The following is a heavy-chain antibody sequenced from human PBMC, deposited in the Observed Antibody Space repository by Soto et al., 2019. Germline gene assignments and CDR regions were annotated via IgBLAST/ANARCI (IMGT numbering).Heavy chain of an antibody. CDR2: NRDRAFSYAT. CDR3: TRLISAAQDY. CDR1: GFVFKDSS. J-gene: IGHJ4*02. Sequence: EVLLVESGGGLVQPGGSLKLSCAASGFVFKDSSIHWVRQASGKGLEWVGRNRDRAFSYATAYAASVKGRFTISRDDSTNTAYLQMNSLNTEDTAIYYCTRLISAAQDYWGQGALVTVSS. V-gene: IGHV3-73*01. D-gene: IGHD3-10*01.